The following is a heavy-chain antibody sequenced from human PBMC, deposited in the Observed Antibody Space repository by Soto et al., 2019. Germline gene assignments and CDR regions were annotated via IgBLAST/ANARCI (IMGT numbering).Heavy chain of an antibody. Sequence: GGSLRLSCVASGFTFISSFMGWVRQAPGKGLEWVANINQDGGGTYYVDSVEGRFTISRDNAKDSLYLQMNSLRGEDTAVYYCARYFRGSGRYFFDYWGQGTLVTSPQ. CDR2: INQDGGGT. J-gene: IGHJ4*02. CDR3: ARYFRGSGRYFFDY. D-gene: IGHD6-19*01. V-gene: IGHV3-7*03. CDR1: GFTFISSF.